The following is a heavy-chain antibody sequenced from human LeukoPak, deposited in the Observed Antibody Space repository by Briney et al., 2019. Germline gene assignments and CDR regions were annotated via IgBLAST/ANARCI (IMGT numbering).Heavy chain of an antibody. CDR1: GGSISTTNW. V-gene: IGHV4-4*02. Sequence: PSGTLSLTCGVSGGSISTTNWWTWVRQPPGEGLEWIGEVHLSGRTHYNPSLESRVTISVDTSKNQFSLKLSSVTAADTAVYYCARAGGILTGYVDYWGQGTLVTVSS. J-gene: IGHJ4*02. D-gene: IGHD3-9*01. CDR3: ARAGGILTGYVDY. CDR2: VHLSGRT.